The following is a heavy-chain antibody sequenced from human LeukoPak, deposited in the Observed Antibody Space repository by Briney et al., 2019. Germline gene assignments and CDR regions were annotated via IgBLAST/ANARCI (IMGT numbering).Heavy chain of an antibody. Sequence: SETLSLTCAVYGGSFSGYYWSWIRQPPGKGLEWIGEINHSGSTNYNPSLKSRVTISVDTSKNQFSLKLSSVTAADTAVYYCARRLRVARYYYMDVWGKGTTVTVSS. CDR1: GGSFSGYY. V-gene: IGHV4-34*01. CDR3: ARRLRVARYYYMDV. J-gene: IGHJ6*03. D-gene: IGHD5-12*01. CDR2: INHSGST.